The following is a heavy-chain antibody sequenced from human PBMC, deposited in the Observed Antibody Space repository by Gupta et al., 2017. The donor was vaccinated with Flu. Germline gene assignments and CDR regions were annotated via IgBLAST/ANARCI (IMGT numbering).Heavy chain of an antibody. Sequence: ELQLVESGGGLVRREGSLRLSCAASGFTFNGCCMHWVRQAPGKGLVWVSRINSDGSTTNYADSVKGRFTISRDNAKNTVYLQMNSLRAEDTAVYYCARGVRGGWYVDYWGQGTLVTVSS. CDR3: ARGVRGGWYVDY. CDR1: GFTFNGCC. V-gene: IGHV3-74*01. CDR2: INSDGSTT. D-gene: IGHD3-10*01. J-gene: IGHJ4*02.